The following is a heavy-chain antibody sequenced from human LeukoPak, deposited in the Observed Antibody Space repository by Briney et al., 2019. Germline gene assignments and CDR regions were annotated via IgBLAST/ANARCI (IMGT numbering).Heavy chain of an antibody. CDR2: MNPNNGNT. D-gene: IGHD2-15*01. CDR3: ARAYCTGGICYGFDY. V-gene: IGHV1-8*01. Sequence: ASVKVSCKASGYTFTSNDINWVRQGTGQGLKWMGWMNPNNGNTGYAQKFQGRVTMTRNTSINTAYMELSSLRSEDTAVYYCARAYCTGGICYGFDYWGQGTLVTVSS. CDR1: GYTFTSND. J-gene: IGHJ4*02.